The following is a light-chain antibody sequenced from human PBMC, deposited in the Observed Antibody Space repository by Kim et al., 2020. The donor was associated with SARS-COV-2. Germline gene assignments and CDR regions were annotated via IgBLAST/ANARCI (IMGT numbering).Light chain of an antibody. V-gene: IGLV1-40*01. CDR3: QSYDSSLSGFVV. Sequence: VTTCCAGSSASNGAGYDVRWYQQLPGTAPKLLIYDNSNRPSGVPDRFSGSKSGTSASLAITGLQAEDEADYYGQSYDSSLSGFVVFGGGTQLTVL. CDR1: SASNGAGYD. CDR2: DNS. J-gene: IGLJ2*01.